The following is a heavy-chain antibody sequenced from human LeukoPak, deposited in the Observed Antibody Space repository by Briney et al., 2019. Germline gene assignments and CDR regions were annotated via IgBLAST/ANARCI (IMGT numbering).Heavy chain of an antibody. D-gene: IGHD3-22*01. CDR1: GFTFSDYY. J-gene: IGHJ4*02. Sequence: GGSLRLSCAASGFTFSDYYMSWIRQAPGKGLEWVSYISSSGSNIKYADSVKGRFTISRDNSKNTLYLQMSSLRAEDTAVYYCAKNTGYYDSSGYYDYWGQGTLVTVSS. CDR2: ISSSGSNI. V-gene: IGHV3-11*01. CDR3: AKNTGYYDSSGYYDY.